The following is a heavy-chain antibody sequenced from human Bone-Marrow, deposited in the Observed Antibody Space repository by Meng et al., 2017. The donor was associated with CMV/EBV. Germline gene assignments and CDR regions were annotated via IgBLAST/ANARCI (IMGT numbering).Heavy chain of an antibody. D-gene: IGHD2-2*01. J-gene: IGHJ4*02. CDR2: ISGSGGST. Sequence: GESLKISCAASGFTFSSYAMHWVRQAPGKGLEWVSAISGSGGSTYYADSVKGRFTISRDNSNNTLYLQMDSLRAEDTAVYFCAKDFDIVVLQTKYYWGQGTLVTVSS. V-gene: IGHV3-23*01. CDR3: AKDFDIVVLQTKYY. CDR1: GFTFSSYA.